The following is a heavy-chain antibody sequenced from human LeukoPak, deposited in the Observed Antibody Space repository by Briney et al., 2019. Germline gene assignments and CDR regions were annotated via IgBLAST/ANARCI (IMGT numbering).Heavy chain of an antibody. CDR1: GFTVSSNY. J-gene: IGHJ4*02. CDR2: IYSGGST. CDR3: ARDRFGAPFDY. D-gene: IGHD3-10*01. V-gene: IGHV3-53*01. Sequence: GGSLRLSCAASGFTVSSNYMSWVRQAPGKGLEWVSVIYSGGSTYYADSVKGRFTVSRDNSKNTLYLQMNSLRAEDTAVYYCARDRFGAPFDYWGQGTLVTVSS.